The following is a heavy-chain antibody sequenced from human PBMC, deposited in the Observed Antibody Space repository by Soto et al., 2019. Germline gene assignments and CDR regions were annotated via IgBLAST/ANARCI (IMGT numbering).Heavy chain of an antibody. V-gene: IGHV3-30*18. D-gene: IGHD5-18*01. Sequence: QVQLVESGGGVVQPGRSLRLSCAASGFTFSSYGMHWVRQAPGKGLEWVAVISYDGSNKYYADSVKGRFTISRDNSKNPLYLQMNSMRAEDTAVYYCAKEVHTKGKGDYYGMDVW. CDR1: GFTFSSYG. J-gene: IGHJ6*01. CDR3: AKEVHTKGKGDYYGMDV. CDR2: ISYDGSNK.